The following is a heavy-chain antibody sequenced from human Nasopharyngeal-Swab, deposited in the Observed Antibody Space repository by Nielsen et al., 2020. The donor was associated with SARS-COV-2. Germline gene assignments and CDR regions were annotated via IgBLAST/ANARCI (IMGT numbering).Heavy chain of an antibody. V-gene: IGHV3-23*01. CDR1: GFIFSNYA. CDR3: AKRSNSSGWYSPFDY. D-gene: IGHD6-19*01. J-gene: IGHJ4*02. Sequence: GESLKISCAASGFIFSNYAMNWVRQAPGKGLEWVSGISFSGGSTSYADSVKGRFTISRDNSKNTLSLQMNSLRADDTAVYYCAKRSNSSGWYSPFDYWGQRTLVSVSS. CDR2: ISFSGGST.